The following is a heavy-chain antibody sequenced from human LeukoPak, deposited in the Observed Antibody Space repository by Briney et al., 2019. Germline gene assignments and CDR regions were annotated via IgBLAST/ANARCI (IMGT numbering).Heavy chain of an antibody. CDR3: ARGGDTAIHYYYYYMDV. Sequence: GGSLRLSCAASGFTFSSYAMSWVRQAPGKGLEWVSAISGSGGSTYYADSVKGRFTISRDNAKNSLYLQMNSLRAEDTAVYYCARGGDTAIHYYYYYMDVWGKGTTVTVSS. CDR2: ISGSGGST. CDR1: GFTFSSYA. D-gene: IGHD5-18*01. J-gene: IGHJ6*03. V-gene: IGHV3-23*01.